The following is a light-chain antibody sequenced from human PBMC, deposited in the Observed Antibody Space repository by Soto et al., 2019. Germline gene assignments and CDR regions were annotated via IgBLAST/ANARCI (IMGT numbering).Light chain of an antibody. CDR1: QSVLFVSNNKNF. J-gene: IGKJ4*01. V-gene: IGKV4-1*01. Sequence: LLTRSPDSLAVSLGGRATIHCRSNQSVLFVSNNKNFLAWYQQKPGQPPRLLIYWASTRESGVPDRFSGSGSGTDFTLTISSLQAEDVAVYYCQQYYSTPLSFGGGTKVDIK. CDR2: WAS. CDR3: QQYYSTPLS.